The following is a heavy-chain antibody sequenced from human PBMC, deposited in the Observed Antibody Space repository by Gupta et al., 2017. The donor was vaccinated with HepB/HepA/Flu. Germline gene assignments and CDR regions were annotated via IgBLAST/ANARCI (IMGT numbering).Heavy chain of an antibody. CDR2: ISDSGTIK. D-gene: IGHD1-1*01. CDR1: GLTFSGDY. V-gene: IGHV3-11*04. CDR3: AKAKKWNPNYLDP. J-gene: IGHJ5*02. Sequence: QVQLLESAGALVKPGGSLRLSCTASGLTFSGDYMSWIRQAPGKGLEWISYISDSGTIKYYADAVKGRFTIYRDNSRNSLYLQMNRRGAEDTAFYYCAKAKKWNPNYLDPWGQVTLVTVSS.